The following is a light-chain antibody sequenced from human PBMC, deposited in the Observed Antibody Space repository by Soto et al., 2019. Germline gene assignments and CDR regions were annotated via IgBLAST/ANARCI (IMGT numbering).Light chain of an antibody. J-gene: IGKJ1*01. CDR2: AAS. V-gene: IGKV1-12*01. CDR1: QGIGTW. Sequence: DIQMTQSPSSVSASVVDRFTITCRASQGIGTWLAWYQQKPGKAPKLLIYAASTLQSGVPSRFSGSGSGTDFTLTISCLQSEDFATYYCQQYYSYPRTFGQGTKVDIK. CDR3: QQYYSYPRT.